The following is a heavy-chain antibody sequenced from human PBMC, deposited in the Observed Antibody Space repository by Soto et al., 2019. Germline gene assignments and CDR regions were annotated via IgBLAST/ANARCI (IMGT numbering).Heavy chain of an antibody. CDR3: ARSGDSSGLEKYYFDY. V-gene: IGHV4-59*01. CDR1: GGSISSYY. J-gene: IGHJ4*02. CDR2: IYYSGST. Sequence: SETLSLTCTVSGGSISSYYWSWIRQPPGKGLEWIGDIYYSGSTNYNPSLKSRVTISVDTSKNQFSLKLSSVTAADTAVYYCARSGDSSGLEKYYFDYWGQGTLVTVSS. D-gene: IGHD3-22*01.